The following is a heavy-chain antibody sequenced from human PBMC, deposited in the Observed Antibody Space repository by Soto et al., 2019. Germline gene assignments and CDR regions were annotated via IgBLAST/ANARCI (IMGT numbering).Heavy chain of an antibody. CDR2: ITASGDST. D-gene: IGHD1-1*01. CDR1: GFTFHTYV. CDR3: SKGIGTTRLYSMDF. V-gene: IGHV3-23*01. J-gene: IGHJ6*02. Sequence: GSLRLSCVASGFTFHTYVMNWVRQAPGKGLEWVSSITASGDSTFYSDSLKGRFTISRDNSKDMVYLQMNSLRAEDTALYYCSKGIGTTRLYSMDFWGQGTTVTVS.